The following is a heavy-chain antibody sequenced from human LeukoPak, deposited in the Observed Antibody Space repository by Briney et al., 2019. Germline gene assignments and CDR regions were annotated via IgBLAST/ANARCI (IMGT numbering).Heavy chain of an antibody. CDR1: GFSFSTHN. CDR3: VRDNSRGQSLGVIY. V-gene: IGHV3-48*01. CDR2: INADSSTI. J-gene: IGHJ4*02. Sequence: GGSLRLSCAASGFSFSTHNMNWVSQAPGEGLQWISYINADSSTIQYADSVRGRFTTSRDNAKNSLYLQMNSLRAEDTAVYYCVRDNSRGQSLGVIYWGQGSLVTVSS. D-gene: IGHD3-22*01.